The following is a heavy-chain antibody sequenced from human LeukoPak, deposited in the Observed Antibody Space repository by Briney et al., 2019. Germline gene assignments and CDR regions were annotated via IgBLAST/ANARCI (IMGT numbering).Heavy chain of an antibody. CDR1: GFTLDDYT. V-gene: IGHV3-43*01. CDR3: AKSARRLLSDYYYYMDV. J-gene: IGHJ6*03. Sequence: GGSLRLSCAASGFTLDDYTMHWVRQAPGRGLEWVSLISWDGVSTYYADSVKGRFTISRDNSKNSLYLQMNSLRTEHTALYYCAKSARRLLSDYYYYMDVWGKGTTVTVSS. D-gene: IGHD2/OR15-2a*01. CDR2: ISWDGVST.